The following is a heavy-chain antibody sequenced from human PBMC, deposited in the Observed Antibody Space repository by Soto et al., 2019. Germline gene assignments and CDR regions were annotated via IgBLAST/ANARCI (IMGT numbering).Heavy chain of an antibody. CDR3: AKDQASGQGSFDS. V-gene: IGHV3-30*18. CDR1: GFTFSRHG. CDR2: ISYDGSNQ. Sequence: GGSLRLSCVASGFTFSRHGLSWVRQAPGKGLEWVALISYDGSNQYYTDSVKGRFTISRDNSKNTLFLQMNSLRADDTAVYYCAKDQASGQGSFDSWGQGTLVTVSS. J-gene: IGHJ4*02.